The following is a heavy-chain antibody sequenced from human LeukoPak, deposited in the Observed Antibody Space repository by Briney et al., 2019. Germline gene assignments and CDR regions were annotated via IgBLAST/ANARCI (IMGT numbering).Heavy chain of an antibody. D-gene: IGHD3-10*01. Sequence: KSGESLKISCKDSGYLFTSYWIAWVRQRPGKGLEWMGIIYPGDSDTRYSPSFQGRVTISADKSINTAYLLWSSLQASDTATYYCARQDASGTYGAFDVWGQGTVVTV. CDR2: IYPGDSDT. J-gene: IGHJ3*01. CDR3: ARQDASGTYGAFDV. V-gene: IGHV5-51*01. CDR1: GYLFTSYW.